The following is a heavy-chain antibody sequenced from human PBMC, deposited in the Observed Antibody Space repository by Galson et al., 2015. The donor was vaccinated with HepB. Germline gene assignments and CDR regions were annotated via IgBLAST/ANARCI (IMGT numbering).Heavy chain of an antibody. D-gene: IGHD3-9*01. J-gene: IGHJ4*02. V-gene: IGHV4-61*02. Sequence: TLSLTCTVSGGSISSGRYYWSWIRQPAGKGLEWIGRIYTSGSTNYNPTLKSRVTMSVDTSKNQFSLKLSSVTAADTAMYYCARTPFYDILTGFSTFDYWGQGTLVTVSS. CDR2: IYTSGST. CDR3: ARTPFYDILTGFSTFDY. CDR1: GGSISSGRYY.